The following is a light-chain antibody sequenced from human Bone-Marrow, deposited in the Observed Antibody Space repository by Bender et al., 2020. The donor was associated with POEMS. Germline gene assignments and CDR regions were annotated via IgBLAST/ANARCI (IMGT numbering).Light chain of an antibody. V-gene: IGLV2-11*01. CDR3: CSYAGGYTFV. Sequence: QSALTQPRSVSGSPGQSVTISCTGSSSDVGGYNYVSWYQLHPDKAPKLVIYDVTQRPSGVPDPFFGSRSGNTASLTVSGRQAEDEADYYCCSYAGGYTFVVGPGTNLTV. CDR1: SSDVGGYNY. J-gene: IGLJ1*01. CDR2: DVT.